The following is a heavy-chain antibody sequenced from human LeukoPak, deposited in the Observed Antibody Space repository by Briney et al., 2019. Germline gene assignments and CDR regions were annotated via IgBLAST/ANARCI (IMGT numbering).Heavy chain of an antibody. CDR2: ISGYNGNT. CDR3: ARDAEEQQLVRGNWFDP. J-gene: IGHJ5*02. CDR1: GYTFTNYG. V-gene: IGHV1-18*01. Sequence: GASVKGSCKASGYTFTNYGISWVRQAAGQGRECMGWISGYNGNTKYAQKFQGRVTMTTDTSTSTAYMELRSLRSDDTAVYYCARDAEEQQLVRGNWFDPWGQGTLVTVSS. D-gene: IGHD6-13*01.